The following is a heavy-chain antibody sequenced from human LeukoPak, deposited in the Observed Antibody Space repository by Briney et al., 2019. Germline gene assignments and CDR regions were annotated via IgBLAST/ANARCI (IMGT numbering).Heavy chain of an antibody. Sequence: SETLSLTRALSVVTFTADYCSGIRHPPAQGREWSGEINHSVITNYNPSLKSRVTISVDTSTNQFSLKLSSVTAADTAVYYCARRRATLRGPYYYDSSGYFFDYWGQGTLVTVSS. CDR3: ARRRATLRGPYYYDSSGYFFDY. V-gene: IGHV4-34*01. D-gene: IGHD3-22*01. J-gene: IGHJ4*02. CDR2: INHSVIT. CDR1: VVTFTADY.